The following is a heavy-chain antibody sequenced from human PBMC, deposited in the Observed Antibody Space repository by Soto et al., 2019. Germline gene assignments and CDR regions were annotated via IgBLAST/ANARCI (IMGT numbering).Heavy chain of an antibody. CDR3: AKLDFAGVLAI. CDR1: GGSISSITSY. D-gene: IGHD2-21*01. V-gene: IGHV4-39*01. J-gene: IGHJ4*02. Sequence: SETLCLTCTVSGGSISSITSYWAWIRQPPGKGLEWIGSNYYSGSTYHNPSLKSRVTISVLTSKNQISLRLYSMTAADTAVYYCAKLDFAGVLAIWGQGALVTVS. CDR2: NYYSGST.